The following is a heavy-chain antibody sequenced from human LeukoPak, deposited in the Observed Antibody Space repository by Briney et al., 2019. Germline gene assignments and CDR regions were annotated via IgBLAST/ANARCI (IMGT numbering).Heavy chain of an antibody. J-gene: IGHJ5*02. V-gene: IGHV1-3*01. CDR2: INAGNGNT. CDR1: GYTFTSYA. CDR3: ARGLDITGTSTQNWFDP. D-gene: IGHD1-20*01. Sequence: ASVKVSCKASGYTFTSYAMHWVRQAPGQRLEWMGWINAGNGNTKYSQKFQGRVTITRDTSASTAYMELRSLRSDDTAVYYCARGLDITGTSTQNWFDPWGQGTLVTVSS.